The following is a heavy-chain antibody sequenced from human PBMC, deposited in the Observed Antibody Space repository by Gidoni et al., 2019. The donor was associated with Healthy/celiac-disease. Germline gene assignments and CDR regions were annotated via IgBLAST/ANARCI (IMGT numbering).Heavy chain of an antibody. J-gene: IGHJ4*02. D-gene: IGHD2-15*01. Sequence: QVQLVESGGGLVKPGGSLRLPCAASGFTFSDYYMSWIRQAPGKGLEWVSYISSSSSYTNYADSVKGRFTISRDNAKNSLYLQMNSLRAEDTAVYYCARVRSGGSCFDYWGQGTLVTVSS. CDR3: ARVRSGGSCFDY. CDR1: GFTFSDYY. V-gene: IGHV3-11*05. CDR2: ISSSSSYT.